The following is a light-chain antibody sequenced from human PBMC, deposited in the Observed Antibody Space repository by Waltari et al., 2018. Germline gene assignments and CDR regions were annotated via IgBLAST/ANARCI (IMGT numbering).Light chain of an antibody. CDR1: NLGGKS. J-gene: IGLJ2*01. CDR2: DDT. V-gene: IGLV3-21*02. CDR3: QVWISGTDHP. Sequence: SYVLTQPPSVSVAPGQTARLTCGGNNLGGKSVPWYQLKPGQAPELVVYDDTDRPSGIPERFSGSNSGNTATLTISRVEAGDEADYYCQVWISGTDHPFGGGTKLTVL.